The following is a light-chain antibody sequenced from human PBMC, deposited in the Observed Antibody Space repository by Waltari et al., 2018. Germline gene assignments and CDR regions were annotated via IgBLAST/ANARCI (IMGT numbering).Light chain of an antibody. J-gene: IGKJ4*01. Sequence: EIELTQSPGPLSFSPGARATLSCRASQTVSSSYLAWDQQKPGQAPRLLIYGASSRATGIPDRFSGSGSGTDFTLTITRLEPEDFAVYYCQQYGSSPLTFGGGTKVDIK. V-gene: IGKV3-20*01. CDR3: QQYGSSPLT. CDR1: QTVSSSY. CDR2: GAS.